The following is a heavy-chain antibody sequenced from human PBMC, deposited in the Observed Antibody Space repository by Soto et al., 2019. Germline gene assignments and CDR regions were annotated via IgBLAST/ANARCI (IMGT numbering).Heavy chain of an antibody. CDR2: IIPIFGTA. CDR1: GGTFSSYA. Sequence: GASVKVSCKASGGTFSSYAISWVRQAPGQGLEWMGGIIPIFGTANYAQKFQGRVTITADESTSTACMELSSLRSEDTAVYYCARRAVVPAAIQGAGYYYYYGMDVWGQGTTVTVSS. D-gene: IGHD2-2*02. J-gene: IGHJ6*02. CDR3: ARRAVVPAAIQGAGYYYYYGMDV. V-gene: IGHV1-69*13.